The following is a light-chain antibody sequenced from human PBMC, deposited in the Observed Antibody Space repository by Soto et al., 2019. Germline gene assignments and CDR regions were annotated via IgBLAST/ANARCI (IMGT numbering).Light chain of an antibody. J-gene: IGLJ2*01. V-gene: IGLV4-69*01. CDR1: SGHSTYA. CDR2: LNSDGSH. CDR3: QTWGTGIVI. Sequence: QPVLTQSPSASASLGASVKLTCTLSSGHSTYAIAWHQQQPEKGPRFLMKLNSDGSHNRGDGIPDRFSGSSSGAERYLSISGLQSDDEAEYYCQTWGTGIVILGGGTKLTVL.